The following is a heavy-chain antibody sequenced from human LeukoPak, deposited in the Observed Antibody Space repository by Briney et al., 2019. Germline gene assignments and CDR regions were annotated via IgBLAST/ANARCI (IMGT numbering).Heavy chain of an antibody. V-gene: IGHV3-23*01. Sequence: GGSLRLSCAASGFTFSSYAMTWVRQAPGKGLEWVSGISGSGGSTYCADSAKGRFTISRDNSKNTLYVQMNSLRAEDTAVYYCAKSDYYDSSGYYYGSDYWGQGTLVTVSS. CDR3: AKSDYYDSSGYYYGSDY. J-gene: IGHJ4*02. CDR2: ISGSGGST. CDR1: GFTFSSYA. D-gene: IGHD3-22*01.